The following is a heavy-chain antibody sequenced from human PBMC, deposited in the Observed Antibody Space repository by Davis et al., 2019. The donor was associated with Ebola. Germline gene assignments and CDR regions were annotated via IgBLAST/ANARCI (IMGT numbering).Heavy chain of an antibody. CDR3: ARVYGWVTTVTTRYYYYGMDV. CDR2: ISAYNGNT. Sequence: ASVKVSCKASGYTFTSYGISWVRQAPGQGLEWMGWISAYNGNTNYAQKLQGRVTMTTDTSTSTAYMELRSLRSDDTAVYYCARVYGWVTTVTTRYYYYGMDVWGQGTTVTVSS. V-gene: IGHV1-18*01. J-gene: IGHJ6*02. CDR1: GYTFTSYG. D-gene: IGHD4-11*01.